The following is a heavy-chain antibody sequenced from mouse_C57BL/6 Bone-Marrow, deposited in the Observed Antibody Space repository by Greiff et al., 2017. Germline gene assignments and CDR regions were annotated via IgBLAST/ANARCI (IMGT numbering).Heavy chain of an antibody. J-gene: IGHJ2*01. Sequence: VQLQQSGAELVRPGTSVKVSCKASGYAFTNYLIEWVKQRPGQGLEWIGVINPGSGGTNYNEKFKGEATLTADKSSSTAYMQLSSLTSEDSAVYFCARPNWDALYFDYWGQGTTLTVSS. V-gene: IGHV1-54*01. D-gene: IGHD4-1*01. CDR3: ARPNWDALYFDY. CDR2: INPGSGGT. CDR1: GYAFTNYL.